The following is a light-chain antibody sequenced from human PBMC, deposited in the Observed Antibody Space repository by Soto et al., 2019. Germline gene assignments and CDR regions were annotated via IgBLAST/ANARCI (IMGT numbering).Light chain of an antibody. V-gene: IGLV7-43*01. CDR1: TGAVTSGHY. CDR3: SVYYGDARV. CDR2: STN. J-gene: IGLJ3*02. Sequence: QAVVTQEPSLTVSPGGTVTLTCASNTGAVTSGHYPNWFQQKPGQAPRSLIYSTNNKYSWTPARFSGSLLGGKAALTLSGVQPEDEADYYCSVYYGDARVFGGGTQLTVL.